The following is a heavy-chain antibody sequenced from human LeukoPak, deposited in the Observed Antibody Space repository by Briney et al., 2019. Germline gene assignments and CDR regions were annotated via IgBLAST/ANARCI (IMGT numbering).Heavy chain of an antibody. CDR1: GFTFSSNY. V-gene: IGHV3-53*01. CDR3: AAGPDQYYFDY. J-gene: IGHJ4*02. CDR2: IYSGGST. Sequence: GGSLRLSCAASGFTFSSNYMSWVRQAPGKGLEWVSVIYSGGSTYYAESAKGRFTISRDNSKNTLYLQMNSLRAEDTVVYYCAAGPDQYYFDYWGQGTLVTVSS.